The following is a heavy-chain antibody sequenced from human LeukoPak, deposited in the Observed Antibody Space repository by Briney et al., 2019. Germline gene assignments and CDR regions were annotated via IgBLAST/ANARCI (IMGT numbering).Heavy chain of an antibody. V-gene: IGHV3-21*01. J-gene: IGHJ1*01. D-gene: IGHD6-13*01. CDR3: ARGEGQQLVEYFQH. CDR1: GFTFSSYS. Sequence: GGSLRLSCAASGFTFSSYSMNWVRQAPGKGLEWVSSISSVGSYIYYADSVKGRFTISRDNAKNSLFLQMNSLRVEDTAVYYCARGEGQQLVEYFQHWGQGTLVTVSS. CDR2: ISSVGSYI.